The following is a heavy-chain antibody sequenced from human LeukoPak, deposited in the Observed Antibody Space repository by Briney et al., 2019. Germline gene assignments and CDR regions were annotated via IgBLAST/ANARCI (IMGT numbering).Heavy chain of an antibody. D-gene: IGHD5-18*01. CDR2: INPNSGGT. V-gene: IGHV1-2*02. CDR3: ARDPGYSSPRGDY. CDR1: GYTFTDYF. J-gene: IGHJ4*02. Sequence: ASVKVSCKASGYTFTDYFMHWVRQAPGKGLDGMGRINPNSGGTHYAQKLQGRVTMTRDTSISTAYMELSRLRSDDTAVYYCARDPGYSSPRGDYWGQGTLVTVSS.